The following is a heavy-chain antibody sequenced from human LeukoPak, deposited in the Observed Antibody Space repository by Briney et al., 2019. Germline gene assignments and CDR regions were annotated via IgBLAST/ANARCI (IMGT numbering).Heavy chain of an antibody. V-gene: IGHV3-23*01. CDR3: AKEGLLGRLGELSSFDAFDI. Sequence: PGGSLRLSCAASGFTFRSYPMTWVRQAPGKGLEWVSVIRGSGGNTYYADSVKGRFTISRDNSKNTLYLQMNSLRAEDTAVYYCAKEGLLGRLGELSSFDAFDIWGQGTMVTVSS. CDR2: IRGSGGNT. J-gene: IGHJ3*02. CDR1: GFTFRSYP. D-gene: IGHD3-16*02.